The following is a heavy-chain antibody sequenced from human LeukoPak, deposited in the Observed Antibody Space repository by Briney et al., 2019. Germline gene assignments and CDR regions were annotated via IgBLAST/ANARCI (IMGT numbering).Heavy chain of an antibody. J-gene: IGHJ3*02. CDR3: AKGDGDYWDAFDI. Sequence: GGSLRLSCAASGFTFSSYWMHWVRQAPGKGLEWVSAISGSGGSTYYADSVKGRFTISRDNSKNTLYLQMNSLRAEDTAVYYCAKGDGDYWDAFDIWGQGTMVTVSS. D-gene: IGHD4-17*01. CDR2: ISGSGGST. V-gene: IGHV3-23*01. CDR1: GFTFSSYW.